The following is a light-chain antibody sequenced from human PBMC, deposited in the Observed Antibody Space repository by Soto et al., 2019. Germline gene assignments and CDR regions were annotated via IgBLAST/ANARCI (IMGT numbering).Light chain of an antibody. Sequence: QSVLTQSPSASASLGASVKLTCTLSSGHSSYAIAWHQQQPEKGPRYLMKLNSDGSHSKGDXXXDRFSGSSSGAERYLTISSLQSEDEADYYCQTWGTGIHVVFGGGTKVTVL. CDR2: LNSDGSH. J-gene: IGLJ2*01. CDR1: SGHSSYA. CDR3: QTWGTGIHVV. V-gene: IGLV4-69*01.